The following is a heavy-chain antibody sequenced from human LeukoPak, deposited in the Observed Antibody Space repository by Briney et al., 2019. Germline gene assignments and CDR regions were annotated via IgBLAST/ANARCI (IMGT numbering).Heavy chain of an antibody. J-gene: IGHJ4*02. V-gene: IGHV3-49*04. D-gene: IGHD3-10*01. CDR3: TRDVRGAYYGSGKFDY. CDR2: IRSKAYGGTT. Sequence: GGSLRLSCTASGFTFGDYAMSWVRQAPGKGLEWVGFIRSKAYGGTTECAASVKGRFTISRDDSKSIAYLQMNSLKTEDTAVYYCTRDVRGAYYGSGKFDYWGQGTLVTVSS. CDR1: GFTFGDYA.